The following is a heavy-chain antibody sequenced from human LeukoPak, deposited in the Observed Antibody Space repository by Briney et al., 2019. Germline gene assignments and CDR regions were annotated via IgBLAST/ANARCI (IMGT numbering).Heavy chain of an antibody. D-gene: IGHD2-15*01. CDR1: GGSISSGGYY. V-gene: IGHV4-31*01. Sequence: SETLSLTCTVSGGSISSGGYYWSWIRQHPGKGLEWIGYIYYSGSTYYNPSLKSLVTISVDTSKNQSSLKLSSVTAADTAVYYCARQILDCSGGSCSASWFDYWGQGTLVTVSS. CDR3: ARQILDCSGGSCSASWFDY. CDR2: IYYSGST. J-gene: IGHJ4*02.